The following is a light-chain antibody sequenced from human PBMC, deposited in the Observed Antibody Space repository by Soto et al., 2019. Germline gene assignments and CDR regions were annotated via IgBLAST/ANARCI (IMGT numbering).Light chain of an antibody. V-gene: IGKV3-15*01. J-gene: IGKJ4*01. CDR1: QSVSKN. Sequence: EIVMTQSPAPLSVSQGERATLSCRASQSVSKNLAWYQQKPGQAPRLLIYGASNRATGTPARISGSGSGTEFTLSISSLQAEDFAVYYCQYYNDWPLTVGGGTKVEIK. CDR3: QYYNDWPLT. CDR2: GAS.